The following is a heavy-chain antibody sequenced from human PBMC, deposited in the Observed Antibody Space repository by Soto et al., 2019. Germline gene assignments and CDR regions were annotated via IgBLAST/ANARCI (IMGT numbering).Heavy chain of an antibody. V-gene: IGHV3-23*01. Sequence: PGGSLRLSCAASGFTFSSYAMSWVRQAPGKGLEWVSAISGSGGSTYYADSVKGRFTISRDNSKNTLYLQMNSLRAEDTAVYYCAQIVLMVYAIRDFDYWGQGTLVTVSS. CDR2: ISGSGGST. CDR1: GFTFSSYA. J-gene: IGHJ4*02. D-gene: IGHD2-8*01. CDR3: AQIVLMVYAIRDFDY.